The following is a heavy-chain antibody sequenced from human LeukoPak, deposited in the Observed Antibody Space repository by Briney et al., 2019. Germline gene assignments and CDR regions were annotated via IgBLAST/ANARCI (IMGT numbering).Heavy chain of an antibody. CDR1: GFTFSSYA. CDR2: ISSNGGST. D-gene: IGHD4-23*01. V-gene: IGHV3-64*01. Sequence: PGGSLRLSCAASGFTFSSYAMHWVRQAPGKGLEYVSAISSNGGSTYYANSVKGGFTISRDNSKNTLYLQMGSLRAEDMAVYYCARVDDYGGNIDYWGQGTLVTVSS. J-gene: IGHJ4*02. CDR3: ARVDDYGGNIDY.